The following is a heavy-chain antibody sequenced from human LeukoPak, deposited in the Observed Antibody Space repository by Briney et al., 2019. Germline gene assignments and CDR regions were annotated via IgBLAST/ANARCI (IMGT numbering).Heavy chain of an antibody. J-gene: IGHJ4*02. CDR2: ISGSGTYI. Sequence: GGSLRLSCAASGFTFSSNSMNWVRQAPGKGLEWVSSISGSGTYIYYADSVKGRFTISRDNAKNSVYLQMNSLRAEDTAVYYCARDLAYCGGDCGHWGQGTLVTVAP. CDR3: ARDLAYCGGDCGH. V-gene: IGHV3-21*01. D-gene: IGHD2-21*02. CDR1: GFTFSSNS.